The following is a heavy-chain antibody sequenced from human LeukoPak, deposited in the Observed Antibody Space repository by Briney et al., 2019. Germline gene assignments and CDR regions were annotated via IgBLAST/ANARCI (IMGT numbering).Heavy chain of an antibody. D-gene: IGHD3-10*01. J-gene: IGHJ4*02. V-gene: IGHV6-1*01. CDR3: ARFGAPSYYGSGSYYNL. CDR1: GGRISSNSAA. CDR2: TYYRSKCYN. Sequence: SQALSLTSAISGGRISSNSAAWSWIRPSPSRGLEWLGMTYYRSKCYNDYAVSVKSRITINPDTSKNQFSLQLNSVTPEDTAVYYCARFGAPSYYGSGSYYNLWGQGTLVTVSS.